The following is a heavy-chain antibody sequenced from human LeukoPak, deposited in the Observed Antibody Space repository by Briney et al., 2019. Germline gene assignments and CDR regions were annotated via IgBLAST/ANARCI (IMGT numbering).Heavy chain of an antibody. CDR1: GFTFSSYG. CDR3: AKEGHGSGSPIDY. J-gene: IGHJ4*02. CDR2: ISYDGSNK. D-gene: IGHD6-19*01. Sequence: GGSLRLSCAASGFTFSSYGMHWVRQAPGRGLEWVAVISYDGSNKYYADSVKGRFTISRDNSKNTLYLQMNSLRAEDTAVYYCAKEGHGSGSPIDYWGQGTLVTVSS. V-gene: IGHV3-30*18.